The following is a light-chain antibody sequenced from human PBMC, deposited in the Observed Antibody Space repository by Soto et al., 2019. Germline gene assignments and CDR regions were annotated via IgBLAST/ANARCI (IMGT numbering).Light chain of an antibody. J-gene: IGLJ2*01. Sequence: QSVLTQPPSASGTPGLRVTISCSGSSSNIGNNYVYWYQHLPGTAPKILIYRNDQRPSGVPDRFSGSKSGTSASLAISGLRSEDEADYFCAAWDDSLSGVVFGGGTKLTVL. CDR2: RND. CDR1: SSNIGNNY. V-gene: IGLV1-47*01. CDR3: AAWDDSLSGVV.